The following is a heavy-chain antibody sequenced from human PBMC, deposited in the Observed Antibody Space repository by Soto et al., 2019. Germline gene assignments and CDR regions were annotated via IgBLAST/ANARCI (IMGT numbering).Heavy chain of an antibody. CDR2: INHTGST. D-gene: IGHD6-19*01. CDR3: ASSGWWFFDY. Sequence: SETLSLTCAVYGGSFSGYSWTWIRQPPGTGLEWIGEINHTGSTNYNPSLKSRVTISVDTSKNQFSLKLSSVTAADTAVYYCASSGWWFFDYWGQGTLVTVSS. J-gene: IGHJ4*02. CDR1: GGSFSGYS. V-gene: IGHV4-34*01.